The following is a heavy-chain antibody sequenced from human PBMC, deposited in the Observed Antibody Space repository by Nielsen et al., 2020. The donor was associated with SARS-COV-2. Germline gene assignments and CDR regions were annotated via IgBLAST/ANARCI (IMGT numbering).Heavy chain of an antibody. D-gene: IGHD2-15*01. CDR1: GFTFSTYA. V-gene: IGHV3-23*03. Sequence: GESLKISCAASGFTFSTYAVNWVRQAPGKGLEWVSLIHSAGSGTDYADSVKGRFTISRDNPKNTLYLQMNSLRAEDTAIYYCAKEGLFGGYFDFWGQGTLVTVSS. J-gene: IGHJ4*02. CDR3: AKEGLFGGYFDF. CDR2: IHSAGSGT.